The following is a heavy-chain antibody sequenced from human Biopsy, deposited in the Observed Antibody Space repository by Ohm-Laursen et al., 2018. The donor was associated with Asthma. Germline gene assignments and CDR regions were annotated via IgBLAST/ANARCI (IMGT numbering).Heavy chain of an antibody. J-gene: IGHJ6*02. V-gene: IGHV1-18*01. Sequence: SLKVSCKTSGYTFNSAGITWVRQAPGQGLEWMGWISVYNGNTKVAQKLQDRVTMITDTSTSTAYMELRSLISDDTAVYFCARAVDYSHYYGIDVWGQGTTVTVS. CDR3: ARAVDYSHYYGIDV. CDR1: GYTFNSAG. CDR2: ISVYNGNT. D-gene: IGHD3-10*01.